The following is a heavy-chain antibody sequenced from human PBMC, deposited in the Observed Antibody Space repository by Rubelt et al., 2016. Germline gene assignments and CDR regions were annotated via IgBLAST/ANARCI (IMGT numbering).Heavy chain of an antibody. CDR1: GFSFGSFA. J-gene: IGHJ4*02. V-gene: IGHV3-23*01. CDR3: AKGYSGYEIDY. D-gene: IGHD5-12*01. Sequence: GGSLRLSCAASGFSFGSFAMTWVRQAPGKGLELVSAISGDFDYTHYADSVKGRCTISRDNSKNILYLQMDSLRDEDMAVYYCAKGYSGYEIDYWGQGTLVTVSS. CDR2: ISGDFDYT.